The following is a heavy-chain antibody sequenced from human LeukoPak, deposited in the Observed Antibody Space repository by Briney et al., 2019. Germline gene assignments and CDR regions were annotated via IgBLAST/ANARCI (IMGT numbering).Heavy chain of an antibody. CDR3: ARDLKAAAAGSFGFDP. CDR1: GFTFSSYG. V-gene: IGHV3-30*02. Sequence: PGGSLRLSCAASGFTFSSYGMHWVRQAPGKGLEWVAFIRYDGSNKYYADSVKGRFTISRDNSKNTLYLQMNSLRAEDTAVYYCARDLKAAAAGSFGFDPWGQGTLVTVSS. CDR2: IRYDGSNK. D-gene: IGHD6-13*01. J-gene: IGHJ5*02.